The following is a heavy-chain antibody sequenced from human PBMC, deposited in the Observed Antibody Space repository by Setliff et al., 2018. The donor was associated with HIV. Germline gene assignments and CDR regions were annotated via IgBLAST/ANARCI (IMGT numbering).Heavy chain of an antibody. V-gene: IGHV3-11*04. J-gene: IGHJ1*01. CDR3: AAQGVL. CDR2: ISASGAST. Sequence: PRLTFTEASGFIFSDYYMTWIRQTPGKGLEWTSYISASGASTDYADSVRGRFTISRDNADNSLYLQMAGLRVEDTAVYYCAAQGVLWGQGTLVTVSS. D-gene: IGHD2-8*01. CDR1: GFIFSDYY.